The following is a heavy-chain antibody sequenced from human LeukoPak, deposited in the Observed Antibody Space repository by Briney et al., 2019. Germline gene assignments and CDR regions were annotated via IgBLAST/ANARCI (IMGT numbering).Heavy chain of an antibody. Sequence: GGSLRLSCAASGFTFASYAMTWVRQAPGKGLEWVSAVRGSGGSTYSADSVKGRFTISRDNSKNTLYLQINSLRAEDTAVYYCARDGTAMVITNGYFDYWGQGTLVTVSS. D-gene: IGHD5-18*01. CDR2: VRGSGGST. J-gene: IGHJ4*02. V-gene: IGHV3-23*01. CDR1: GFTFASYA. CDR3: ARDGTAMVITNGYFDY.